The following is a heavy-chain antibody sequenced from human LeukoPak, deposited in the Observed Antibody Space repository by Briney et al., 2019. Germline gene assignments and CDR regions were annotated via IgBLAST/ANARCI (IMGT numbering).Heavy chain of an antibody. Sequence: PSETLSPTCTGSGFSLSGGYYWGRIPPPPGKGLGWIGSIYHSGSTYYNPSLKSRVTISVDTSKNQFSLKLSSVTAADTAVYYCARHGDALDYYFDYWGQGTLVTVSS. J-gene: IGHJ4*02. V-gene: IGHV4-38-2*02. CDR1: GFSLSGGYY. CDR2: IYHSGST. D-gene: IGHD3-9*01. CDR3: ARHGDALDYYFDY.